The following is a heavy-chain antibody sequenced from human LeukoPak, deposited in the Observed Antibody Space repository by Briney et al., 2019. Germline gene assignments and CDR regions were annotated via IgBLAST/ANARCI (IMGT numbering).Heavy chain of an antibody. CDR3: AREAVTIFGLVRTQTTKGPHRFDP. D-gene: IGHD3-3*01. V-gene: IGHV1-2*02. J-gene: IGHJ5*02. CDR1: GYTFTGYY. Sequence: EASVKVSCKASGYTFTGYYVHWVRQAPAQGLEWTGWINPNSGGTNYAQKFQGRVTMTRDTSISTAYMELSRLRSDATAVYYCAREAVTIFGLVRTQTTKGPHRFDPWGQGTLVSVSS. CDR2: INPNSGGT.